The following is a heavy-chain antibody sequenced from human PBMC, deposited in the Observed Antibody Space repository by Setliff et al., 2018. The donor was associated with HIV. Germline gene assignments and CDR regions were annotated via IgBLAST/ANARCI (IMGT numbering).Heavy chain of an antibody. CDR1: GDSVSSRSYY. V-gene: IGHV4-39*01. D-gene: IGHD3-3*01. CDR3: VTVVQDDLGVVLFDY. CDR2: IYFNGIT. J-gene: IGHJ4*02. Sequence: LSLTCSVSGDSVSSRSYYWGWIRQSPGKGLEWIGSIYFNGITHDNPSLKSRVTTSVDTSKNQFSLKLSSVTAADTAIYYCVTVVQDDLGVVLFDYWGQGTLVTVSS.